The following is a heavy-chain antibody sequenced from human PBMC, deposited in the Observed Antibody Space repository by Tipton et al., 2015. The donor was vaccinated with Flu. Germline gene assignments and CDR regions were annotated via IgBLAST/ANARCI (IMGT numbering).Heavy chain of an antibody. CDR2: MHASGVT. Sequence: TLSLTCIVSGYSISSGYYWSWIRQPAGKGLEWIGRMHASGVTNYNPSLKSRVSMSVDTSMDQFSLKLTSVTAADTALYYCARDPYNASGSLYDGGDYFDFWGRGTLVSVSS. J-gene: IGHJ4*02. CDR1: GYSISSGYY. D-gene: IGHD3-10*01. CDR3: ARDPYNASGSLYDGGDYFDF. V-gene: IGHV4-61*02.